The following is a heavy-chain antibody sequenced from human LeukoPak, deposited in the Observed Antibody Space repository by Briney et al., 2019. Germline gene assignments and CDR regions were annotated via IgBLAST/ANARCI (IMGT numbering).Heavy chain of an antibody. V-gene: IGHV3-23*01. CDR3: AREVREVYSSSWSQGAFDI. CDR2: ISGASGAT. D-gene: IGHD6-13*01. Sequence: GGSLRLSCAASRFTFSSYAMSWVGQAPGKGLEWVSTISGASGATDYADSVEGRFTISRDNAKNSLYLQMNSLRAEDAAVYYCAREVREVYSSSWSQGAFDIWGQGTMVTVSS. CDR1: RFTFSSYA. J-gene: IGHJ3*02.